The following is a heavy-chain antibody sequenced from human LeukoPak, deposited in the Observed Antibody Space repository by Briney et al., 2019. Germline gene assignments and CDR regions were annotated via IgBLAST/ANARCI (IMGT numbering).Heavy chain of an antibody. J-gene: IGHJ3*01. CDR1: GFIFSDYY. D-gene: IGHD3-22*01. V-gene: IGHV3-11*04. CDR3: ARVYYNSLGYAFDV. CDR2: ISGSRSTT. Sequence: GGSLRLSCEASGFIFSDYYMGWIRQAPGKGLEWVSYISGSRSTTYCADSVKGRFTISRDNAKNSLYLQMDSLRAEDTALYYCARVYYNSLGYAFDVWGQGTMVGVTS.